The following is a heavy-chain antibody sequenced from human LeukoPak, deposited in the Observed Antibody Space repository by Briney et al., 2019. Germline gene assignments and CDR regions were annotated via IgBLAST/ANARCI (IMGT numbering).Heavy chain of an antibody. J-gene: IGHJ4*02. CDR3: ATVPLSPYFDWLLSFDY. D-gene: IGHD3-9*01. CDR1: GYTLTDLS. V-gene: IGHV1-24*01. CDR2: FDPEDGET. Sequence: ASVKVSCKVSGYTLTDLSMHWVRQAPGKGLEWMGGFDPEDGETIYAQKFQGRVTMTEDTSTDTAYMELSSLRSEDTAVYYCATVPLSPYFDWLLSFDYWGQGTLVTVSS.